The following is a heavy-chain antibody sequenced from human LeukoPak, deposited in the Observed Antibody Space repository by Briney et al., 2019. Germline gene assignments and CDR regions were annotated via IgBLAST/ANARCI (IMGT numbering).Heavy chain of an antibody. J-gene: IGHJ4*02. Sequence: SDTLSLPCAVYGGSFSRYYWRWIRQPPGKGLEGIGEINHSGSTTYNPSLKSRVTISVDTSKNQVSLKMSSVTAADTAVYYCAITTGTTLGLMDYWGQGTLVTASS. CDR3: AITTGTTLGLMDY. CDR2: INHSGST. D-gene: IGHD1-1*01. CDR1: GGSFSRYY. V-gene: IGHV4-34*01.